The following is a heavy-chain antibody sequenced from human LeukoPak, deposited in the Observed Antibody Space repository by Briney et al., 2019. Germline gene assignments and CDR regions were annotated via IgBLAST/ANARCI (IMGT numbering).Heavy chain of an antibody. J-gene: IGHJ4*02. CDR1: GFTFSNAW. CDR2: IKSKAYSGTT. Sequence: GGSLRLSCAASGFTFSNAWMNWVRQAPGKGLVWVGRIKSKAYSGTTDYAAPVKGRFTISRDDSKNTLYLQMNSLKTEDTAVYYCTTDPGHYYDSLAFDCWGQGTLVTVSS. D-gene: IGHD3-22*01. V-gene: IGHV3-15*01. CDR3: TTDPGHYYDSLAFDC.